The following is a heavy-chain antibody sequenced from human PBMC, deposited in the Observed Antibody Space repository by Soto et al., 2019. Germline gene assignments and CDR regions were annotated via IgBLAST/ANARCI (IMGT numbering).Heavy chain of an antibody. CDR3: ARRLHLHYSSSWASFDY. CDR1: GFTFSSYS. CDR2: ISSSSSTI. D-gene: IGHD6-13*01. Sequence: EVQLVESGGGLVQPGGSLRLACAASGFTFSSYSMNWVRQAPGKGLEWVSYISSSSSTIYYADSVKGRFTISKDNAKNSLYLQMNSLRDEDTAVYYCARRLHLHYSSSWASFDYWGQGTLVTVSS. V-gene: IGHV3-48*02. J-gene: IGHJ4*02.